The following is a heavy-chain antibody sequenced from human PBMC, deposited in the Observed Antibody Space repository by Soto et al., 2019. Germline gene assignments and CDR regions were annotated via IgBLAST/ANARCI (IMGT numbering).Heavy chain of an antibody. Sequence: ASVKVSCKASGGTFSSYTISWVRQAPGQGLEWMGRIIPILGIANYAQKFQGRVTITADKSTSTAYMELSSLRSEDTAVYYCARSGYCSSTSCLINWFDPWGQGTLVTVSS. CDR2: IIPILGIA. V-gene: IGHV1-69*02. CDR1: GGTFSSYT. J-gene: IGHJ5*02. CDR3: ARSGYCSSTSCLINWFDP. D-gene: IGHD2-2*01.